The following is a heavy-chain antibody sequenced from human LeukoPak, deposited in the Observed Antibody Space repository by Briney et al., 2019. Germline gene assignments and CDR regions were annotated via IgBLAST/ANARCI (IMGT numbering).Heavy chain of an antibody. CDR1: GFTFNINA. D-gene: IGHD5-18*01. Sequence: PGGSLRLSCTASGFTFNINAMSWVRQAPGKGLEWVSYISSSGSTIYYADSVKGRFTISRDNAKNSLYLQMNSLRAEDTAVYYCARGGYSYGYEPSRPVDYWGQGTLVTVSS. V-gene: IGHV3-11*01. CDR3: ARGGYSYGYEPSRPVDY. CDR2: ISSSGSTI. J-gene: IGHJ4*02.